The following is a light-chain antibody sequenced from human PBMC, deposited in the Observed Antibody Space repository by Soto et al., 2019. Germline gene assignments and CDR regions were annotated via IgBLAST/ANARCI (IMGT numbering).Light chain of an antibody. J-gene: IGLJ2*01. CDR2: DVT. V-gene: IGLV2-14*03. CDR3: SSFRRGSTRVV. CDR1: SSDVGGYNY. Sequence: QSALSQPASVSGSPGQSITISCTQTSSDVGGYNYVSWYQQHPGKAPKVIIYDVTKRPSGISTRFSGYKSGNTASLTISGLQVEDEADYYCSSFRRGSTRVVFGGGTKLTVL.